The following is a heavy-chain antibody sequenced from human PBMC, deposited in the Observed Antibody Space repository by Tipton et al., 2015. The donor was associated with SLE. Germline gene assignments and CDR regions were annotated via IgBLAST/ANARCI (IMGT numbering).Heavy chain of an antibody. J-gene: IGHJ4*02. D-gene: IGHD4-23*01. V-gene: IGHV1-8*02. Sequence: QSGPEVKKPGASMKVSCKASGYTFGHFGLSWVRQAPGQGLQWMGWMNPNSGNTGYAQKFQGRVTMTRNTSISTAYMELSSLRSDDTAVYFCARVYGGNSDYWGQGTLVTVSS. CDR1: GYTFGHFG. CDR2: MNPNSGNT. CDR3: ARVYGGNSDY.